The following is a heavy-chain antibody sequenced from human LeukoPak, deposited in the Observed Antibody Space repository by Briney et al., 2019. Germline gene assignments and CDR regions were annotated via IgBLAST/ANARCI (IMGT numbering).Heavy chain of an antibody. CDR2: ISYDGSNK. Sequence: PGGSLRLSCAASGFTFSSYAMHWVRQAPGKGLEWVAVISYDGSNKYYADSVKGRFTISRDNSKNTLYLQMNSLRAEDTAVYYCARDRGSAYGGNLDYWGQGTLVTVSS. J-gene: IGHJ4*02. D-gene: IGHD4-17*01. V-gene: IGHV3-30-3*01. CDR3: ARDRGSAYGGNLDY. CDR1: GFTFSSYA.